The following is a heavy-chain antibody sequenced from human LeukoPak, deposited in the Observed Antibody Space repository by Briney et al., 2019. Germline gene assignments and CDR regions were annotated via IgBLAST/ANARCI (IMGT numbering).Heavy chain of an antibody. V-gene: IGHV4-39*02. J-gene: IGHJ4*02. D-gene: IGHD3-22*01. CDR1: GGSISSSSYY. Sequence: KASETLSLTCTVSGGSISSSSYYWGWIRQPPGKGLEWIGSIYYSGSTYYNPSLKSRVTISVDTSKNQFSLKLSSVTAADTAVYYCAREPVRLNYYDSSGYPDYWGQGTLVTVSS. CDR3: AREPVRLNYYDSSGYPDY. CDR2: IYYSGST.